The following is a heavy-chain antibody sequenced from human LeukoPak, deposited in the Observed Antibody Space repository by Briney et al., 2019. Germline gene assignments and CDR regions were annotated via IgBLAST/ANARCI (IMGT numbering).Heavy chain of an antibody. J-gene: IGHJ4*02. CDR3: ARIPDPYCSSTSCYTVY. V-gene: IGHV3-33*01. CDR1: GFTFSSYG. D-gene: IGHD2-2*02. Sequence: GGSLRLSCAASGFTFSSYGMHWVRQAPGKGLEWVAVIWYDGSNKYYADSVKGRFTISRDNSKNTLYLQMNSLRAEDTAVYYCARIPDPYCSSTSCYTVYWGQGTLVTVSS. CDR2: IWYDGSNK.